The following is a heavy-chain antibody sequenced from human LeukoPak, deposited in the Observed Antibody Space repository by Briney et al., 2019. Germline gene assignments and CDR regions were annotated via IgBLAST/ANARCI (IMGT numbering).Heavy chain of an antibody. CDR2: IWYDGSNK. V-gene: IGHV3-33*06. D-gene: IGHD3-22*01. CDR3: AKRPYYYDSSGYYFDY. Sequence: GRSLRLSCAASGFTFSSYGMHWVRQAPGKGLEWVAVIWYDGSNKYYADSVKGRFTISRDNSKNTLYLQMNSLRAEDTAVYYCAKRPYYYDSSGYYFDYWGQGTLVTVSS. CDR1: GFTFSSYG. J-gene: IGHJ4*02.